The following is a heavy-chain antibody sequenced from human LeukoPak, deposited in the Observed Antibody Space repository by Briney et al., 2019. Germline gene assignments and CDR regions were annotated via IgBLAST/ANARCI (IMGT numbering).Heavy chain of an antibody. J-gene: IGHJ4*02. CDR3: ARDYDILIIDY. Sequence: PGGSLRLSCAASGFAFSSYSMNWVRQAPGKGLEWVSYISSSGSTIYYADSVKGRFTISRDNAKNSLYLQMNSLRAEDTAVYYCARDYDILIIDYWGQGTLVTVSS. D-gene: IGHD3-9*01. V-gene: IGHV3-48*01. CDR2: ISSSGSTI. CDR1: GFAFSSYS.